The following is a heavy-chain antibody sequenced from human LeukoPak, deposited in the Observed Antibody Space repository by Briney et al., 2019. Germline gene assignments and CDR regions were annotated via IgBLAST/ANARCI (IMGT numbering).Heavy chain of an antibody. V-gene: IGHV4-59*01. CDR1: GGSISSYY. J-gene: IGHJ4*02. CDR2: IYYSGST. CDR3: ARVYSGYGGYAIDS. D-gene: IGHD5-12*01. Sequence: SETLSLTCTVSGGSISSYYWSWIRQPPGKGLEWIGYIYYSGSTSYNPSLKSRVTMSVDTSKNQFSLKLTSVTAADTAVYYCARVYSGYGGYAIDSWGQGTLVTVSS.